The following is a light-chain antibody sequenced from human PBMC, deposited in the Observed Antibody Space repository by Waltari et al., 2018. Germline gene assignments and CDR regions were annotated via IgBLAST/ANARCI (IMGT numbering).Light chain of an antibody. J-gene: IGKJ2*01. Sequence: DIQMTQSPSILSASVGDTVTITCRASQSVGDWLAWYQQKPGEVPKLLIYKASKLESGVPPRFSGSGSGTEFTLTISSLQPVDFATYYCQQYQSSSNTFGQGTKLDIK. CDR2: KAS. CDR3: QQYQSSSNT. CDR1: QSVGDW. V-gene: IGKV1-5*03.